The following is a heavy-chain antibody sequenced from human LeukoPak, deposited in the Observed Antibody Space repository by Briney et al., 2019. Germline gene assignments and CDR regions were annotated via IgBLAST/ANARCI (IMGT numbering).Heavy chain of an antibody. CDR1: GFTFDDNN. Sequence: GGSLRLSCAASGFTFDDNNMHWVRQAPGKGLEWVSLINWDGVTTYYADSVKGRFTIYRDNSKNSLYLQMNNLRPQDTAVYYCVKHMSWWIASGSFDYWGQGTLVTVSS. V-gene: IGHV3-43*01. CDR3: VKHMSWWIASGSFDY. D-gene: IGHD2-8*02. CDR2: INWDGVTT. J-gene: IGHJ4*02.